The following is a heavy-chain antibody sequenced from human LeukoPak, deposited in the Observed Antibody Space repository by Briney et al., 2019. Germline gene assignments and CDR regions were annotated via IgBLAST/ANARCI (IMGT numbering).Heavy chain of an antibody. J-gene: IGHJ4*02. Sequence: GGTLSLSRAASGFAFSIYTMKWVRQAPGKGLEWVSSISSSSSYIYYADSVKGRFTISRDNAKHSLYLQMNSLRAEDTAVYYCARAPDRDFGVVIYYVDYWGQGTLVTVS. CDR3: ARAPDRDFGVVIYYVDY. V-gene: IGHV3-21*01. CDR1: GFAFSIYT. D-gene: IGHD3-3*01. CDR2: ISSSSSYI.